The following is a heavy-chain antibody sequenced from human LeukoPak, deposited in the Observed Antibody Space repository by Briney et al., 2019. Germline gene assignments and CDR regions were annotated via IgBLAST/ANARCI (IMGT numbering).Heavy chain of an antibody. CDR2: INPNSGNT. J-gene: IGHJ6*02. D-gene: IGHD6-19*01. Sequence: ASVKVSCKASGYTFTSYDINWVRQATGQGLEWMGWINPNSGNTGYAQKFQGRVTMTRNNSISTAYMELSSLRSEDTAVYYCARGPSSGWDYYYYGMDVWGQGTTVTVSS. CDR1: GYTFTSYD. V-gene: IGHV1-8*01. CDR3: ARGPSSGWDYYYYGMDV.